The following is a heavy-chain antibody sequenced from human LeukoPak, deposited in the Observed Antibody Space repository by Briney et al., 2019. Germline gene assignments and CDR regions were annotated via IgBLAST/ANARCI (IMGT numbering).Heavy chain of an antibody. CDR3: ERERYYHFWSASYNDERGLKSYGMDV. Sequence: GASVKVSCKASGFTFTNYYVHWVRQAPGQGLEWMGIINPSGGSPTYAQKFQGRLTMTRDTSTSTDHMELSSPRSDDTAVYYCERERYYHFWSASYNDERGLKSYGMDVWGRGTAVTVSS. V-gene: IGHV1-46*01. D-gene: IGHD3-3*01. J-gene: IGHJ6*02. CDR2: INPSGGSP. CDR1: GFTFTNYY.